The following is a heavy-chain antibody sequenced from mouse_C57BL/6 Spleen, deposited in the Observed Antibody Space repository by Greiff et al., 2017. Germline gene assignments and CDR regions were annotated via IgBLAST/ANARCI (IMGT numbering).Heavy chain of an antibody. CDR1: GYTFTSYW. J-gene: IGHJ2*01. D-gene: IGHD1-1*01. CDR3: TGYDYGSSYFDY. CDR2: IYPGNSDT. Sequence: EVQLQQSGTVLVRPGASVKMSCTTSGYTFTSYWMHWVKQRPGQGLEWIGAIYPGNSDTSYNQKFKGKATLTAVTYASTAYMELSSLTTEDAAVYYCTGYDYGSSYFDYWGQGTTLTVSS. V-gene: IGHV1-5*01.